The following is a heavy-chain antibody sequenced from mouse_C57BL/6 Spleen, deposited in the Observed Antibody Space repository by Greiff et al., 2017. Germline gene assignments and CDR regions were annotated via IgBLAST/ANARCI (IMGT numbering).Heavy chain of an antibody. V-gene: IGHV1-76*01. CDR2: IYPGSGNT. CDR3: ARGDDYDWFAY. J-gene: IGHJ3*01. D-gene: IGHD2-4*01. CDR1: GYTFTDYY. Sequence: VKLVESGAELVRPGASVKLSCKASGYTFTDYYINWVKQRPGQGLEWIARIYPGSGNTYYNEKFKGKATLTAEKSSSTAYMQLSSLTSEDSAVYFCARGDDYDWFAYWGQGTLVTVSA.